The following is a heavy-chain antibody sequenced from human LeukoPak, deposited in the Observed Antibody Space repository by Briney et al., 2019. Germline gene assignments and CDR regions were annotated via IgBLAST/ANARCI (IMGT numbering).Heavy chain of an antibody. J-gene: IGHJ4*02. D-gene: IGHD4-17*01. CDR1: GDSVSSNSVA. Sequence: SQTLSLTCAISGDSVSSNSVAWSWIRQPPGKGLEWIGYTYYSGSTNYNPSLKSRVTISVDTSKNQFSLKLSSVTAADTAVYYCATTPVSTVTPRFDYWGQGTLVTVSS. CDR2: TYYSGST. CDR3: ATTPVSTVTPRFDY. V-gene: IGHV4-61*01.